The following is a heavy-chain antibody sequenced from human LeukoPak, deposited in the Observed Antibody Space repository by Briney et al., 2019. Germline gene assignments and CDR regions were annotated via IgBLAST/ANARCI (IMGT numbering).Heavy chain of an antibody. Sequence: PGGSLRLSCAASGFIVSSTYMSWVRQAPGKGLEWVSIIYSGDSTYYADSVKGRFTISRDNSKNTLYLQMNSLRAEDTAVYYCAKDGYYYGSGSYSPFDYWGQGTLVTVSS. J-gene: IGHJ4*02. CDR2: IYSGDST. CDR1: GFIVSSTY. D-gene: IGHD3-10*01. V-gene: IGHV3-53*01. CDR3: AKDGYYYGSGSYSPFDY.